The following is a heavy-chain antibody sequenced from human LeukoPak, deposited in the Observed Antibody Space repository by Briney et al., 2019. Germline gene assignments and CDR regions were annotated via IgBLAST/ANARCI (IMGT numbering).Heavy chain of an antibody. Sequence: SVKVSCKASGGTFSSYAISWVRQAPGQGLEWVGRIIPILGIANYAQKFQGRVTITADKSTSTAYMELSSLRSEDTAVYYCARAHSFYAFDIWGQGTMVTVSS. J-gene: IGHJ3*02. CDR1: GGTFSSYA. D-gene: IGHD5/OR15-5a*01. CDR3: ARAHSFYAFDI. V-gene: IGHV1-69*04. CDR2: IIPILGIA.